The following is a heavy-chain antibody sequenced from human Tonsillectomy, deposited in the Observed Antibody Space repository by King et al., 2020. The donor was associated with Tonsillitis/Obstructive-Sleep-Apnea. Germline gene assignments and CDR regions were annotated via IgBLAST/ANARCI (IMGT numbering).Heavy chain of an antibody. V-gene: IGHV3-30*18. CDR1: GFTFSSYG. Sequence: VQLVESGGGVVQPGRSLRLSCAASGFTFSSYGMHWVRQAPGKGLEWVAVISYDGSNKYYADSVKGRFTISRDNSKNTLYLQMNSLRAEDTAVYYCAKDIGGSYYSGADYWGQGTLVTVSS. CDR3: AKDIGGSYYSGADY. D-gene: IGHD1-26*01. CDR2: ISYDGSNK. J-gene: IGHJ4*02.